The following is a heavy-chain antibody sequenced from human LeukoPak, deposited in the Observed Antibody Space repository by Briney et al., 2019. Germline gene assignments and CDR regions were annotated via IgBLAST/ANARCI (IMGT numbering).Heavy chain of an antibody. V-gene: IGHV4-34*01. Sequence: KPSETLSLTCAVYGGSFSGYYWSWIRQPPGKGLEWIGEINHSGSTNYNPSLKSRVTMSGDTSKNQFSLKLSSVTAADTAVYYCVRGGSKAAATFDYWGQGTLVTVSS. D-gene: IGHD2-15*01. J-gene: IGHJ4*02. CDR3: VRGGSKAAATFDY. CDR1: GGSFSGYY. CDR2: INHSGST.